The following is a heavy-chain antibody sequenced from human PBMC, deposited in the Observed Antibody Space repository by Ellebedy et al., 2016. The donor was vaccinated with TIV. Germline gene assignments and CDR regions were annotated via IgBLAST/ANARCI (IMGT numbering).Heavy chain of an antibody. V-gene: IGHV1-46*04. CDR1: GYIFTGHY. D-gene: IGHD3-10*01. CDR3: ARDLDYFGSGSITHMDV. J-gene: IGHJ6*04. CDR2: INPSDGFT. Sequence: AASVKVSCKASGYIFTGHYMHWVRQAPGLGLEWIGVINPSDGFTRYTQTLQGRLIMTADKSTNTIYMELSSLRSDDTALYYCARDLDYFGSGSITHMDVWGKGTTVTVSS.